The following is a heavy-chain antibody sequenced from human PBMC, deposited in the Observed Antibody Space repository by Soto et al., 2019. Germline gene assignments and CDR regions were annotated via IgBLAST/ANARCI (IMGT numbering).Heavy chain of an antibody. CDR3: ARPYTMVDAFDI. CDR1: GYIFTTYW. CDR2: IYPGDSDT. J-gene: IGHJ3*02. D-gene: IGHD3-10*01. V-gene: IGHV5-51*01. Sequence: GESLKISCKFSGYIFTTYWIGWVRQMPGKGLEWMGVIYPGDSDTRYSPSFQGQVTISADKSISTAYLQWRSLKASDTAIYYCARPYTMVDAFDIWGQGTMVTVSS.